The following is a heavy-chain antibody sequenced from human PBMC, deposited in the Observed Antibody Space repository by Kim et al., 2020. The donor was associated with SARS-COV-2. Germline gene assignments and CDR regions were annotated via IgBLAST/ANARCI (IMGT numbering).Heavy chain of an antibody. J-gene: IGHJ2*01. D-gene: IGHD4-17*01. CDR2: IYYSGTA. CDR3: ARGGASTVTSFWYFEL. Sequence: SETLSLTCRVSGGSIRSGGYAWSWLRQAPGKGPEWIGYIYYSGTAHHNPALSRRGTLSIERSKNQITLQLRFVTAADTAVYFCARGGASTVTSFWYFELWGRGTLVSVSS. V-gene: IGHV4-30-2*01. CDR1: GGSIRSGGYA.